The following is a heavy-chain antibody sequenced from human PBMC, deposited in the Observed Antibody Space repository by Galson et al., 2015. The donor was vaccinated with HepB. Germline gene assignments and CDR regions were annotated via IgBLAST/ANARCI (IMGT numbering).Heavy chain of an antibody. Sequence: SLRLSCEASGFTFSSYCMHWVRQAPGKGLEWVAFIRSDGSNEYYADSVTGRFTITRDKSKNTLYLQMNSLRSEDTAAYFCAKEPPYSSSPFDYWGQGTLVTVSS. CDR3: AKEPPYSSSPFDY. V-gene: IGHV3-30*02. CDR2: IRSDGSNE. CDR1: GFTFSSYC. D-gene: IGHD6-13*01. J-gene: IGHJ4*02.